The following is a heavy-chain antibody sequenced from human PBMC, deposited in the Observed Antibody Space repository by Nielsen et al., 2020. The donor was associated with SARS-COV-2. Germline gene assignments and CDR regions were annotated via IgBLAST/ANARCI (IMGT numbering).Heavy chain of an antibody. CDR3: ARDWSRAFDV. CDR1: GFTFSSYT. Sequence: GESLKISCAASGFTFSSYTISWVRQAPGKGLEWVSGISGSGSTTYYADSVKGRFTISRDNAKNSMSLQMNSLRVEDTAVYYCARDWSRAFDVWGQGTMVTVPS. J-gene: IGHJ3*01. V-gene: IGHV3-23*01. CDR2: ISGSGSTT.